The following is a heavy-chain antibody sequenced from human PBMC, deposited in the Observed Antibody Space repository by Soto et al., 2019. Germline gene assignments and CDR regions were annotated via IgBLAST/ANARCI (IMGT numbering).Heavy chain of an antibody. CDR1: GGSISSSSYY. D-gene: IGHD2-8*01. CDR2: IYYSGST. J-gene: IGHJ3*02. Sequence: SETLSLTCTVSGGSISSSSYYWGWIRQPPGKGLEWIGSIYYSGSTYYNPSLKSRVTISVDTSKNQFSLKLSSVTAADTAVYYCARLCTWGAFDIWGQGTMVTVSS. V-gene: IGHV4-39*01. CDR3: ARLCTWGAFDI.